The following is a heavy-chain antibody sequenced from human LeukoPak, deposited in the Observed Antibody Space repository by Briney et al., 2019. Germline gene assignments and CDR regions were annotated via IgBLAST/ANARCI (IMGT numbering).Heavy chain of an antibody. CDR1: GGSISSHY. CDR2: IYYSGST. V-gene: IGHV4-59*08. Sequence: SETLSLTCTVSGGSISSHYWSWIRQPPGKGLEWIGYIYYSGSTNYNPSLKSRVTISVDTSKNQFSLKLSSVTAADTAVYYCARQLYGSGSYSPYYYYYGMDVWGQGTTVTVSS. J-gene: IGHJ6*02. CDR3: ARQLYGSGSYSPYYYYYGMDV. D-gene: IGHD3-10*01.